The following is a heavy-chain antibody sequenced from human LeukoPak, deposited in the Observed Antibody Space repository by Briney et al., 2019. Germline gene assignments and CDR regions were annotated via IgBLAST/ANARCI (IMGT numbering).Heavy chain of an antibody. V-gene: IGHV4-4*02. Sequence: SETLSLTCAVSGGSIGSRNWWSWVRQPPGKGLQWIGEIYQSGSSIYNPSLRSRVTMSVDKSKDQLSLKLSSVTAADTAVYYCARDKSGSYYIFDYWGQGTLVTVSS. CDR1: GGSIGSRNW. CDR3: ARDKSGSYYIFDY. D-gene: IGHD3-10*01. J-gene: IGHJ4*02. CDR2: IYQSGSS.